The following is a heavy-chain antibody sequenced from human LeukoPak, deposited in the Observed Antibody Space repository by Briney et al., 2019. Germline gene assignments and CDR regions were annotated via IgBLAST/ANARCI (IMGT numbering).Heavy chain of an antibody. V-gene: IGHV4-4*02. CDR2: IYYSGNT. J-gene: IGHJ4*02. Sequence: SETLSLTCAVSGDSISTNHWWSWVRQPPGKGLEWIGGIYYSGNTYYNPSLKSRVTISVDTSKNQFSLKLSSVTAADTAVYYCARLGAGPTYYDFWSGYSSFHFDYWGQGTLVTVSS. D-gene: IGHD3-3*01. CDR1: GDSISTNHW. CDR3: ARLGAGPTYYDFWSGYSSFHFDY.